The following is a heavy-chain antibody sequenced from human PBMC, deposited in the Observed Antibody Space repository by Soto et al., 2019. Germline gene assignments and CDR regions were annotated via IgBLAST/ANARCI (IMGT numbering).Heavy chain of an antibody. V-gene: IGHV1-69*01. CDR3: ATRGQYFHSSEYTWFDP. Sequence: QVQLVQSGAEVKKPGSSVKVSCKASGGSFSSYPLSWVRQAPGQGLEWVGEIIPTFGSADYAQKFEGRVTITADESTSIVYMELNSLRSEDTAVYFCATRGQYFHSSEYTWFDPWGQGTLVIVSS. J-gene: IGHJ5*02. D-gene: IGHD6-19*01. CDR1: GGSFSSYP. CDR2: IIPTFGSA.